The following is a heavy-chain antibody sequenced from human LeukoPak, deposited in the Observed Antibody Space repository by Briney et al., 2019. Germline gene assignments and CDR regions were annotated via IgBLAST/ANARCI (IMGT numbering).Heavy chain of an antibody. CDR3: ARWPIAVAGTYGMDV. CDR1: GYTFTSYD. V-gene: IGHV1-8*01. Sequence: ASVTVSCKASGYTFTSYDINWVRQATGQGLEWMGWMNPNSGNTGYAQKFQGRVTTTRNTSISTAYMELSSLRSEDTAVYYCARWPIAVAGTYGMDVWGQGTTVTVSS. J-gene: IGHJ6*02. CDR2: MNPNSGNT. D-gene: IGHD6-19*01.